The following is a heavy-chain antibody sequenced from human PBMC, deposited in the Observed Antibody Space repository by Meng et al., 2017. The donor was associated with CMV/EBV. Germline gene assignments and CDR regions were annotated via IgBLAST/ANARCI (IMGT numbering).Heavy chain of an antibody. CDR3: VTWLWFGELSGYYFDY. CDR1: GGSISSSSYY. V-gene: IGHV4-39*06. D-gene: IGHD3-10*01. CDR2: IYYSGST. J-gene: IGHJ4*02. Sequence: RLHLQESGPGLVQPSETLSPTCTVSGGSISSSSYYWGWIRQPPGKGLEWIGSIYYSGSTYYNPSLKSRVTISVDTSKNQFSLKLSSVTAADTAVYYCVTWLWFGELSGYYFDYWGQGTLVTVSS.